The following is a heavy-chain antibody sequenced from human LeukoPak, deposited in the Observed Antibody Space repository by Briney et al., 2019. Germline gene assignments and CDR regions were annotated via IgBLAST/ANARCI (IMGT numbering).Heavy chain of an antibody. CDR1: GGSFSGYY. Sequence: PSETLSLTCAVYGGSFSGYYWSWIRQPPGKGPEWIGEINHSGSTNYNPSLKSRVTISVDTSKNQFSLKLSSVTAADTAVYYCARGRAIGYWGQGTLVTVSS. CDR3: ARGRAIGY. V-gene: IGHV4-34*01. D-gene: IGHD1-26*01. J-gene: IGHJ4*02. CDR2: INHSGST.